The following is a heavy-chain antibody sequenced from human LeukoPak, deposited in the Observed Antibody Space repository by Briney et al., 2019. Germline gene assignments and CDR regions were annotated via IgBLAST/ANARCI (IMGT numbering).Heavy chain of an antibody. D-gene: IGHD6-13*01. J-gene: IGHJ4*02. Sequence: GRSLRLSCAASGFTFDDYSMHWVRQSPGKGLEWLSGLGWNGDIIDYADSVKDRFTISRDNAKNSLYLQMDSLKTEDTALYYCAKGSLIAASGTLFDFWGQGTRVTVSS. CDR2: LGWNGDII. CDR1: GFTFDDYS. V-gene: IGHV3-9*01. CDR3: AKGSLIAASGTLFDF.